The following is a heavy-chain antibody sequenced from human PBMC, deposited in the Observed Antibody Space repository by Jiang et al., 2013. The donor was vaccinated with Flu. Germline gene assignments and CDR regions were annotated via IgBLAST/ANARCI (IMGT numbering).Heavy chain of an antibody. J-gene: IGHJ5*02. CDR2: ITGSGATT. V-gene: IGHV3-23*01. Sequence: SGGELVQPGGSLRLSCVASGFTFYQLCHELGPPGSRKGLEWVSSITGSGATTYYADSVKGRFTLSRDDSENTLFLQMNSLIAEDTAVYYCAKDAYNWNSGWFDPWGQGTLVIVSS. CDR3: AKDAYNWNSGWFDP. CDR1: GFTFYQLC. D-gene: IGHD1-7*01.